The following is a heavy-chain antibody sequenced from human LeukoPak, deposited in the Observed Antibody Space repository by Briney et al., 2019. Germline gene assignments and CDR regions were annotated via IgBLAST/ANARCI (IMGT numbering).Heavy chain of an antibody. D-gene: IGHD3-22*01. CDR1: GFTFSSHA. J-gene: IGHJ4*02. V-gene: IGHV3-23*01. CDR3: ARDYYYDSSGYYEDY. Sequence: PGGSLRLSCSASGFTFSSHAVNWVRQPPGKGLEWVSSISGGGGTTYYADSVKGRFTISRDNSKNTLYLQMNSLRAEDTAVYYCARDYYYDSSGYYEDYWGQGTLVTVSS. CDR2: ISGGGGTT.